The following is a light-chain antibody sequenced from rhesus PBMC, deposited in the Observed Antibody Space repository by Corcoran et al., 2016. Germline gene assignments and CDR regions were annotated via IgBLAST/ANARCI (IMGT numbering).Light chain of an antibody. Sequence: QAALTQPRSVSGSPGQSVTISCTGTSSDIGGYNYVSWYQQHPGTAPKLMIYEVSKRPSGVSDRFSGSKSGNPASLNISGLQAEDEGDYYCSSYEGSNTFVFGSGTKLTV. CDR2: EVS. J-gene: IGLJ6*01. CDR1: SSDIGGYNY. CDR3: SSYEGSNTFV. V-gene: IGLV2-32*02.